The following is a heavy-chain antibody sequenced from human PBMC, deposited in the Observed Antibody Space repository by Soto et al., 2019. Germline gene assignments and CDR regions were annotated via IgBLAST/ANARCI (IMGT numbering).Heavy chain of an antibody. CDR2: ISAHNGNT. J-gene: IGHJ4*02. Sequence: QVHLVQSGAEVKKPGASVKVSCKGSGYAFTTYGITWVRQAPGQGLEWMGWISAHNGNTNYAQKLQGRVTVTRDTSTSTAYMEMRSLRSDDTAVYYCARGRYGDYWGQGALVTVSS. D-gene: IGHD1-1*01. V-gene: IGHV1-18*01. CDR1: GYAFTTYG. CDR3: ARGRYGDY.